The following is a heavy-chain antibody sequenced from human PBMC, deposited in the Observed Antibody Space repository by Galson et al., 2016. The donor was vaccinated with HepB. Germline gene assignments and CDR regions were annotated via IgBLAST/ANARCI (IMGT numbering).Heavy chain of an antibody. CDR2: IYPGDSDT. CDR1: GYTFTKYW. Sequence: QSGAEVTKPGESLKISCKGSGYTFTKYWIGWVRQMPGKGLEWMGLIYPGDSDTRYSPSFQGKVTISADKSINTAYLQWTSLKASDTAMYYCARHPSSQNTSDDYSFHSWGQGTLVTVSS. J-gene: IGHJ4*02. CDR3: ARHPSSQNTSDDYSFHS. D-gene: IGHD5-12*01. V-gene: IGHV5-51*01.